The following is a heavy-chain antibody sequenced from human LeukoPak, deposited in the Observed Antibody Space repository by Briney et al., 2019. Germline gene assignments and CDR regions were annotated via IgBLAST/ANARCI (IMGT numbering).Heavy chain of an antibody. V-gene: IGHV1-46*01. CDR3: ARAKFGYSSGWYGVDY. J-gene: IGHJ4*02. Sequence: ASVKVSCKASGYTFTSYYMHWVRQAPGQGLEWMGIINPSGGSTSYAQKFQGRVTMTRDTSTSTVYMELSSLRSEDTAVYYCARAKFGYSSGWYGVDYWGQGTLVTVSS. CDR2: INPSGGST. D-gene: IGHD6-19*01. CDR1: GYTFTSYY.